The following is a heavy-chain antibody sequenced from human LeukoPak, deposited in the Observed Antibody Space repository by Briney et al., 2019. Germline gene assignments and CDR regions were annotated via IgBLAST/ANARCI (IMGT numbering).Heavy chain of an antibody. J-gene: IGHJ4*02. D-gene: IGHD6-19*01. CDR3: ASSIAVAGISYY. CDR2: IYYSGST. V-gene: IGHV4-38-2*02. Sequence: SETLSLTCTVSGYSISSGYYWGWIRQPPGKGLEWIGSIYYSGSTYYNPSLKSRVTISVDTSKNQFSLKLSSVTAADSAVYYCASSIAVAGISYYWGQGTLVTVSS. CDR1: GYSISSGYY.